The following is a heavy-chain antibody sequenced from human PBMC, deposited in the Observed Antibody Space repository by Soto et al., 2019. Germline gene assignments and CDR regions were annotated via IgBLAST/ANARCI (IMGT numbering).Heavy chain of an antibody. CDR2: IYYSGST. CDR1: DGSISTYY. J-gene: IGHJ6*02. Sequence: PSETLSVSCIFSDGSISTYYWSWIRQPPGKGLEWIGYIYYSGSTSYNPSLKSRVTISVDTSKNQFSLKLRSVTAADTAVYYCASDRSSGWDQGYGMDVWGQGTTVTVSS. D-gene: IGHD6-19*01. V-gene: IGHV4-59*01. CDR3: ASDRSSGWDQGYGMDV.